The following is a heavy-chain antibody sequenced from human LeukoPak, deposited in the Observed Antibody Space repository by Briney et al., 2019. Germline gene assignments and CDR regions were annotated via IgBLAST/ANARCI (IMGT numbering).Heavy chain of an antibody. CDR3: VKDQSYAVAAPTPFDY. V-gene: IGHV3-23*01. CDR1: GFTFDYYA. Sequence: GGSLRLSCAASGFTFDYYAMNWVRQAPGRGMEWVSTISGGGKSTYYGDSVKGRFTISRDNSKNTFYLQMNSLRDEDTAEYYCVKDQSYAVAAPTPFDYWGQGTLVTVSS. CDR2: ISGGGKST. J-gene: IGHJ4*02. D-gene: IGHD2-15*01.